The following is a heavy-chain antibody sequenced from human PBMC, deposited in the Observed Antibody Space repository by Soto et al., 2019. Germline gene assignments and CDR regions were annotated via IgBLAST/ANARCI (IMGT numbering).Heavy chain of an antibody. Sequence: QVELVQSGAEVKKPGSSVKVSCQASGYTFRNYAISWVRQAPGQGLEWMGGIIPIFGTANYAHKFQCRVTITADTSANTVYLELSSLRSEDTAVYYCASTKYDSSAYYYWYLGLWGRGTLVTVSS. D-gene: IGHD3-22*01. J-gene: IGHJ2*01. V-gene: IGHV1-69*06. CDR1: GYTFRNYA. CDR2: IIPIFGTA. CDR3: ASTKYDSSAYYYWYLGL.